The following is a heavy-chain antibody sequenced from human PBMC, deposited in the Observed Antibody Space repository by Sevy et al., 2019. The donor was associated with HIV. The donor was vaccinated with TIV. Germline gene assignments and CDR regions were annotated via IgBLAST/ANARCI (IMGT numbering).Heavy chain of an antibody. Sequence: SETLSLTCTVSGGSTSLCYWSWIRQPPGKGLEWIGYIYFTGSTDYNPSLKSRVTISLDTPKNQFSLKLSSVTAADPAVYYCARAPLISLVILGATSVFDSWGQGTPVTVSS. V-gene: IGHV4-59*13. J-gene: IGHJ4*02. D-gene: IGHD1-26*01. CDR3: ARAPLISLVILGATSVFDS. CDR2: IYFTGST. CDR1: GGSTSLCY.